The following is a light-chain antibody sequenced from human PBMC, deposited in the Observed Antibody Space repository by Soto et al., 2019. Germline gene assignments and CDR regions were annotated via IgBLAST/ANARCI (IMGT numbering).Light chain of an antibody. J-gene: IGKJ5*01. Sequence: EIVLTQSPGTLSLSPGERATLSCRASQSVSSSYLAWYQQKPGQAPRLLIFDASNRATGIPVRFSGSGSGTDFTLTISSLQAEDVAVYYCQQYYSTPITFGQGTRLEIK. V-gene: IGKV3-20*01. CDR3: QQYYSTPIT. CDR2: DAS. CDR1: QSVSSSY.